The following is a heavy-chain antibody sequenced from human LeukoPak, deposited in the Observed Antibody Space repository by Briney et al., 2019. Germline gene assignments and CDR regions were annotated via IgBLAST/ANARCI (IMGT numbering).Heavy chain of an antibody. D-gene: IGHD2-2*02. V-gene: IGHV4-34*01. Sequence: PSETLSLTCAVYGGSFSGYYWGWIRQPPGKGLEWIGEINHSGSTNYNPSLKSRVTISVDTSKNQFSLKLSSVTAADTAVYYCARDGAVPAAIRGTNATPRRNFDYWGQGTLVTVSS. CDR3: ARDGAVPAAIRGTNATPRRNFDY. CDR2: INHSGST. J-gene: IGHJ4*02. CDR1: GGSFSGYY.